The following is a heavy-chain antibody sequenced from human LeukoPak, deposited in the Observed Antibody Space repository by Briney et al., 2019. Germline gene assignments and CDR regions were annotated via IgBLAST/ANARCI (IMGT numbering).Heavy chain of an antibody. D-gene: IGHD3-16*01. CDR2: INPNSGGT. CDR1: GYTFTGYC. Sequence: GASVKVSCKASGYTFTGYCMHWVRQAPGQGLEWMGRINPNSGGTNYAQKFQGRVTMTRDTSISTAYMELSRLRSDDTAVYYCAREDVSAYYFDYWGQGTLVTVSS. J-gene: IGHJ4*02. CDR3: AREDVSAYYFDY. V-gene: IGHV1-2*06.